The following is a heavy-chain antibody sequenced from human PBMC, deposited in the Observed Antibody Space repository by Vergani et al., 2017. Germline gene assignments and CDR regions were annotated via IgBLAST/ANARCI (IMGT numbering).Heavy chain of an antibody. CDR3: AREGGSVWYSPFDY. V-gene: IGHV3-21*01. J-gene: IGHJ4*02. D-gene: IGHD6-19*01. CDR1: GFTFSSYS. Sequence: EVQLVESGGGLVKPGGSLRLSCAASGFTFSSYSMNWVRQAPGKGLEWVSSISSSSSYIYYADSVKGRFTISRDNAKNSLYLQMNSLRAEDTAVYYCAREGGSVWYSPFDYWGQGTLVTVSS. CDR2: ISSSSSYI.